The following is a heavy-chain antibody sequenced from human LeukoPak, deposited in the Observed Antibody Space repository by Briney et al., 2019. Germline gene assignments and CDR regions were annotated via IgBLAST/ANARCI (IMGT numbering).Heavy chain of an antibody. CDR3: ARGGGIYYYGSGSYFDY. V-gene: IGHV1-69*13. CDR1: GGTFSSYA. D-gene: IGHD3-10*01. CDR2: IIPIFGTA. J-gene: IGHJ4*02. Sequence: GASVKVSCKASGGTFSSYAISWVRQAPGQGLEWMGGIIPIFGTANYAQKFQGRVTITADESTSTAYMELSSLRSEDTGVYYCARGGGIYYYGSGSYFDYWGQGTLVTVSS.